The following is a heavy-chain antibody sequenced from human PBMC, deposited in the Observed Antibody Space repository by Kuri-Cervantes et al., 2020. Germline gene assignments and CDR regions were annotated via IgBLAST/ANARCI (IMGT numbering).Heavy chain of an antibody. Sequence: ESLKISCAVYGGSFSGYYWSWIRQPPGKGLEWIGEINHSGSTNYNPSLKSRVTISVDTSKNQFSLKLSSVTAADTAVYYCARGWYQLLFRSRGRFDPWGQGTLVTVSS. CDR1: GGSFSGYY. CDR3: ARGWYQLLFRSRGRFDP. CDR2: INHSGST. D-gene: IGHD2-2*01. J-gene: IGHJ5*02. V-gene: IGHV4-34*01.